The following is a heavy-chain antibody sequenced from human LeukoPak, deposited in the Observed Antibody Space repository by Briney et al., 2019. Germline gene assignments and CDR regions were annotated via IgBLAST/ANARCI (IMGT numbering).Heavy chain of an antibody. J-gene: IGHJ5*02. Sequence: SETLSLTCTVSGGSISSYYWSWIRQPPGKGLEWIGYIYYSGSTNYNPSLKSQVTISVDTSKNQFSLKLSSVTAADTAVYYCARGAAGGYCSSTSCYNWFDPWGQGTLVTVSS. CDR3: ARGAAGGYCSSTSCYNWFDP. CDR2: IYYSGST. D-gene: IGHD2-2*01. CDR1: GGSISSYY. V-gene: IGHV4-59*01.